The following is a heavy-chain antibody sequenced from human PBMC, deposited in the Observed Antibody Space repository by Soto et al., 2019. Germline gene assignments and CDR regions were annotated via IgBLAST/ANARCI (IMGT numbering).Heavy chain of an antibody. D-gene: IGHD4-17*01. V-gene: IGHV3-23*01. CDR2: ISGNGDST. CDR3: AKRTVGWYFDL. Sequence: EVQLLESGGGSVQPGGSLRLSCAASGFTFSSYAMSWVRQAQGKGLEWVSAISGNGDSTYYADSVKGRFTISRDNSKNTQYLQMNSLRAEDTAVYYCAKRTVGWYFDLWGRGTLVTVSS. J-gene: IGHJ2*01. CDR1: GFTFSSYA.